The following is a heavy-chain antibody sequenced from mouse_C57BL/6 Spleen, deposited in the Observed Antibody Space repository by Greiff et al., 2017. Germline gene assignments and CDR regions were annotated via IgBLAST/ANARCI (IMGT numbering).Heavy chain of an antibody. J-gene: IGHJ2*01. CDR1: GYTFTNYW. V-gene: IGHV1-63*01. CDR2: IYPGGGYT. CDR3: ARGDYDGFDY. Sequence: QVQLQQSGAELVRPGTSVKMSCKASGYTFTNYWIGWAKQRPGHGLEWIGDIYPGGGYTNYNEKFKGKATLTADKSSSTAYMQFSSQTSEDSAIYYCARGDYDGFDYWGQGTTLTVSS. D-gene: IGHD2-4*01.